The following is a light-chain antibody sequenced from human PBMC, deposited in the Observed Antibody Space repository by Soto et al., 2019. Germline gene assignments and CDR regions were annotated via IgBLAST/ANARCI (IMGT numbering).Light chain of an antibody. Sequence: QSALTQPASVSGSPGQSSTISCTGTSSDIGGYNYVSWYQQHPGKAPKLMIYDVSNRPSGVSNRFSGSKSGNTASLTISGLQAEDEADYYCCSYTTGSIPVFGGGTKLTVL. J-gene: IGLJ2*01. CDR2: DVS. V-gene: IGLV2-14*01. CDR3: CSYTTGSIPV. CDR1: SSDIGGYNY.